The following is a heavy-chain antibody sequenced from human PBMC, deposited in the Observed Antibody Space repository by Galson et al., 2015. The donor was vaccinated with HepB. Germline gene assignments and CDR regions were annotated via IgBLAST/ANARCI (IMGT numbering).Heavy chain of an antibody. CDR3: ARGLEVDCSSTSCYKGNWFDP. CDR1: GYTFTGYY. V-gene: IGHV1-2*02. J-gene: IGHJ5*02. CDR2: INPNSGGT. Sequence: SVKVSCKASGYTFTGYYMHWVRQAPGQGLEWMGWINPNSGGTNYAQKFQGRATMTRDTSISTAYMELSRLRSDDTAVYYCARGLEVDCSSTSCYKGNWFDPWGQGTLVTVSS. D-gene: IGHD2-2*02.